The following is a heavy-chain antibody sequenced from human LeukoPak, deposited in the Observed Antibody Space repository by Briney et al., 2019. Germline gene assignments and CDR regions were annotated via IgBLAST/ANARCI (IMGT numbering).Heavy chain of an antibody. CDR1: GFTFSGYW. V-gene: IGHV3-7*01. D-gene: IGHD3-10*01. Sequence: AGGSLRLSCAASGFTFSGYWMSWVRQAPGKGLEWVANIKQDGSEENYVGSVRGRFIIPRDNAKNSLYLQMNSLRVDDTAVYYCARDGYASGSHDYWGQGTLVTVSS. J-gene: IGHJ4*02. CDR3: ARDGYASGSHDY. CDR2: IKQDGSEE.